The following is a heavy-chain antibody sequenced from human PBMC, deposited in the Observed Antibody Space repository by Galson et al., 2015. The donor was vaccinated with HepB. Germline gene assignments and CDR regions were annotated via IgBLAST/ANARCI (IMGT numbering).Heavy chain of an antibody. CDR3: AKGDVAVAGHFDY. CDR1: GFTFSSYA. V-gene: IGHV3-30*09. CDR2: ISYDGSNK. J-gene: IGHJ4*02. D-gene: IGHD6-19*01. Sequence: SLRLSCAASGFTFSSYAMHWVRQAPGKGLEWVAVISYDGSNKYYADSVKGRFAISRDNSKNTLYLQMNSLRAEDTAVYYCAKGDVAVAGHFDYWGQGTLVTVSS.